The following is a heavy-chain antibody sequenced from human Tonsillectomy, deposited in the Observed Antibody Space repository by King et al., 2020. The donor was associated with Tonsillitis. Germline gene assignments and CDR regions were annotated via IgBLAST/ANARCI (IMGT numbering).Heavy chain of an antibody. CDR2: IYYSGST. Sequence: VQLQESGPGLVKPSETLSLTCTVSGGSISSYYWSWIRQPPGKGLEWIGYIYYSGSTNYNPSLKSRVTISVDTSKNQFSLKLSSVTAADTAVYYCARVGAATDYYYMDVWGKGTTVTVSS. J-gene: IGHJ6*03. D-gene: IGHD2-15*01. V-gene: IGHV4-59*08. CDR1: GGSISSYY. CDR3: ARVGAATDYYYMDV.